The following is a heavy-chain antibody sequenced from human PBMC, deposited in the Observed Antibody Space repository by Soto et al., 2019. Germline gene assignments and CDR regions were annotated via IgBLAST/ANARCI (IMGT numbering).Heavy chain of an antibody. CDR1: GFPFSSYS. V-gene: IGHV3-21*01. CDR3: ARDNWGSYYYYGMDV. Sequence: GGSLRLSCAASGFPFSSYSMNWVRQAPGKGLEWVSSISSSSSYIYYADSVKGRFTISRDNAKNSLYLQMNSLRAEDTAVYYCARDNWGSYYYYGMDVWGQGTTVTVSS. D-gene: IGHD7-27*01. CDR2: ISSSSSYI. J-gene: IGHJ6*02.